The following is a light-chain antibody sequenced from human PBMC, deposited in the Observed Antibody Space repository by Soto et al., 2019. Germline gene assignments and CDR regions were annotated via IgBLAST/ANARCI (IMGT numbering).Light chain of an antibody. J-gene: IGLJ1*01. CDR2: VNS. CDR3: SSYTSSDTPYV. Sequence: QSALTQPDSVSGSPGQSITISCTGTSSDVGDYKYVSWYQQHPDKAPKLIIFVNSNRPSGVSNRFSGSKSGNTASLTISGLQAEDEADYYCSSYTSSDTPYVFGTGTKLTVI. V-gene: IGLV2-14*01. CDR1: SSDVGDYKY.